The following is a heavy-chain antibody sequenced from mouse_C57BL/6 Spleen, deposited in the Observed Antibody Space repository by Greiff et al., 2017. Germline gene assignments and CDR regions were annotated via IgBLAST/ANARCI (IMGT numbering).Heavy chain of an antibody. J-gene: IGHJ1*03. V-gene: IGHV3-6*01. Sequence: VQLKESGPGLVKPSQSLSLTCSVTGYSITSGYYWNWIRQFPGNKLEWMGYISYDGSNNYNPSLKNRISITRDTSKNQFFLKLNSVTTEDTATYYCARENYDYDWYFDVWGTGTTVTVSS. CDR1: GYSITSGYY. CDR3: ARENYDYDWYFDV. D-gene: IGHD2-4*01. CDR2: ISYDGSN.